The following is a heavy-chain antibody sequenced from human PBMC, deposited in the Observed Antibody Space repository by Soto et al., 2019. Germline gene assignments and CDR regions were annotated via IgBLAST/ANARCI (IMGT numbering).Heavy chain of an antibody. J-gene: IGHJ6*02. Sequence: QVQLVESGGGVVQPGRSLRLSCAASGFTFSSYGMHWVRQAPGKGLEWVAVISYDGSKKYYADSVKGRFTISRDTSKNTLYRQMNSLSAEDTAVYYCAKDRPSGSRPYYYGMDVWGQGTTVTVSS. D-gene: IGHD1-26*01. V-gene: IGHV3-30*18. CDR2: ISYDGSKK. CDR3: AKDRPSGSRPYYYGMDV. CDR1: GFTFSSYG.